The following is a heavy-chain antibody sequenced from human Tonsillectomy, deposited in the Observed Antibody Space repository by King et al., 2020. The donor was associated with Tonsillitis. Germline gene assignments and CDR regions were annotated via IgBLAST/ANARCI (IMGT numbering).Heavy chain of an antibody. CDR3: AKFGGSYYFDY. V-gene: IGHV3-7*03. D-gene: IGHD1-26*01. CDR1: GFTFSVYW. Sequence: VQLVESGGGLVQPGGSLRLSCAASGFTFSVYWMSGVRQAPGQGPEGVASTQEDGAEGYYVVAVKGRFTISRDNAKNSLYLEMNSLRVEDTAVYYCAKFGGSYYFDYLGQGTLVTVSS. J-gene: IGHJ4*02. CDR2: TQEDGAEG.